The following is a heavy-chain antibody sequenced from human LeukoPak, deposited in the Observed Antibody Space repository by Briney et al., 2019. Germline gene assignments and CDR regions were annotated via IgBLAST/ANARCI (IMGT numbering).Heavy chain of an antibody. CDR3: ALRRGGSYYYYYYMDV. CDR1: GGTFSSYA. V-gene: IGHV1-69*05. D-gene: IGHD2-15*01. CDR2: IIPIFGTA. Sequence: GASVKVSCKASGGTFSSYAISWVQQAPGQGLEWMGGIIPIFGTANYAQKFQGRVTITTDESTSTAYMELSSLRSEDTAVYYCALRRGGSYYYYYYMDVWGKGTTVTVSS. J-gene: IGHJ6*03.